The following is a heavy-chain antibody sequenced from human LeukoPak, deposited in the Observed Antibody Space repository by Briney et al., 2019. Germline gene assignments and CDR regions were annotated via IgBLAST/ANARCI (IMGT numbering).Heavy chain of an antibody. CDR3: ARDGLKLRYFDWLRGLSLPDDY. CDR2: ISYDGSNK. V-gene: IGHV3-30-3*01. J-gene: IGHJ4*02. Sequence: PGGSLRLSCAASGFTFSSYAMHWVRQAPGKGLEWVAVISYDGSNKYYADSVKGRFTISRDNSKNTLYLQMNSLRAEDTAVYYCARDGLKLRYFDWLRGLSLPDDYWGQGTLVTVSS. CDR1: GFTFSSYA. D-gene: IGHD3-9*01.